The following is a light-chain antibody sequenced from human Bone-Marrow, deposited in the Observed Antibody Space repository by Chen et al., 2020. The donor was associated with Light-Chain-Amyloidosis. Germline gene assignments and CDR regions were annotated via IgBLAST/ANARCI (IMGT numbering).Light chain of an antibody. Sequence: EIMMTQSPATLSVSPGERATLSCRASQGVSSNLAWYQQKPGQAPRLLIYDASTRATGIPARFSGSGSGTEFTLTISSLQSEDFAVYYCQQYNNWPPLFGGGTKVEIK. V-gene: IGKV3-15*01. CDR2: DAS. CDR3: QQYNNWPPL. J-gene: IGKJ4*01. CDR1: QGVSSN.